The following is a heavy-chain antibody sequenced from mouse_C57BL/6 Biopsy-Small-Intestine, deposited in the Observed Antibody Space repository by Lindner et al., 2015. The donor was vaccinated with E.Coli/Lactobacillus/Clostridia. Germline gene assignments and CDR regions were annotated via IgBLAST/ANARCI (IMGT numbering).Heavy chain of an antibody. CDR2: ISSGSSTI. J-gene: IGHJ4*01. CDR3: ARPYYYAMDY. CDR1: GFTFSDYG. V-gene: IGHV5-17*01. Sequence: VQLQESGGGLVKPGGSLKLSCVASGFTFSDYGMHWVRQGSEKGLEWVAYISSGSSTIYYADTVKGRFTISRDNAKNTLFLQMTSLRSEDTAMYYCARPYYYAMDYWGQGTAVTVSS.